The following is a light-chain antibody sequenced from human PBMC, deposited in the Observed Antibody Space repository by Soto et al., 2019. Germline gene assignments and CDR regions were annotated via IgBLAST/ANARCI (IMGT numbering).Light chain of an antibody. V-gene: IGKV2-30*01. J-gene: IGKJ2*01. CDR1: QSLVSSDGHTY. Sequence: EVVMTHSPLSLPVTLGQPASISCRSSQSLVSSDGHTYLIWLQQRPGQSPRRLIYTVSNRDSGVPDRFSGSGSGTDFTLKISRVEAEDVGVYYCVQGIHWPFTFVQGTRREIK. CDR3: VQGIHWPFT. CDR2: TVS.